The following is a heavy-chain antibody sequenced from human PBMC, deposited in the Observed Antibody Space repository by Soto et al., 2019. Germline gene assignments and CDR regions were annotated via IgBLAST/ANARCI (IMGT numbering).Heavy chain of an antibody. J-gene: IGHJ4*02. CDR2: IYYSGST. CDR3: ARGLTTVTTVRYFDY. V-gene: IGHV4-39*07. CDR1: GGSISSSSYY. Sequence: PSETLSLTCTVSGGSISSSSYYWGWIRQPPGKGLEWIGSIYYSGSTYYNPSLKSRVTISVDTSKNQFSLKLSSVTAADTAVYYCARGLTTVTTVRYFDYWGQGALVTVSS. D-gene: IGHD4-17*01.